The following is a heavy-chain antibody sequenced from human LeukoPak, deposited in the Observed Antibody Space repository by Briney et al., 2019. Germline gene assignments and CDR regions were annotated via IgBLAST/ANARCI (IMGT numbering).Heavy chain of an antibody. J-gene: IGHJ2*01. CDR1: GGSISSYY. Sequence: SETLSLTCTVSGGSISSYYWSWIRQPPGKGLECIGHVYYSGSTDYNPSLKSRFTISVDTSKNQFSLKLSSVTAADTAVYYCARHPASIVLGHYWYFDLWGRGTLVTVSS. D-gene: IGHD2-8*02. CDR3: ARHPASIVLGHYWYFDL. V-gene: IGHV4-59*08. CDR2: VYYSGST.